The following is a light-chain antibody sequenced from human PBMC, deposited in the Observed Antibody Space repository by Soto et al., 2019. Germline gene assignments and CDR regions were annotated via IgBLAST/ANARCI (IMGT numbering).Light chain of an antibody. Sequence: EIQMTQSPSSLSASVGDRVTITCRASQGISNYLAWYQQKPGKVPKLLIYGASTLQSGVPSRLSGSGSGTDFTLIINSLQPEDVATYDCQKYDSAPWTFGQGTKVEIK. CDR3: QKYDSAPWT. V-gene: IGKV1-27*01. J-gene: IGKJ1*01. CDR1: QGISNY. CDR2: GAS.